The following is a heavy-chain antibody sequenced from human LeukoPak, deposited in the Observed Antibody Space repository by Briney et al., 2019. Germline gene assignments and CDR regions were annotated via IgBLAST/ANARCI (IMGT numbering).Heavy chain of an antibody. CDR3: ARDNGLIAVAGRGFDP. Sequence: GESLKISCKGSGYTFTSYYMHWVRQAPGQGLEWMGIINPSGGSTSYAQKFQGRVTMTRDMSTSTVYMELSSLRSEDTAVYYCARDNGLIAVAGRGFDPWGQGTLVTVSS. V-gene: IGHV1-46*01. CDR1: GYTFTSYY. CDR2: INPSGGST. J-gene: IGHJ5*02. D-gene: IGHD6-19*01.